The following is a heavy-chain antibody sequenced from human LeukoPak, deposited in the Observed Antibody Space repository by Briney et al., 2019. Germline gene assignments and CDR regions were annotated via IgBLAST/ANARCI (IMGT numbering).Heavy chain of an antibody. D-gene: IGHD2-2*01. CDR3: ATERAQLHRKYYYYGMDV. CDR1: GYTLTELS. Sequence: ASVKVSCKVSGYTLTELSMHWVRQAPGKGLEWIGGFDPEDGETIYAQKFQGRVTMTEDTSTDTAYMELSSLRSEDTAVYYCATERAQLHRKYYYYGMDVWGKGTTVTVSS. CDR2: FDPEDGET. J-gene: IGHJ6*04. V-gene: IGHV1-24*01.